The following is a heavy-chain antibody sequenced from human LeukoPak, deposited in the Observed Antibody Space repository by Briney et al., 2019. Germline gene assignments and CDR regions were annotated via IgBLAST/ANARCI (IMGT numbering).Heavy chain of an antibody. V-gene: IGHV4-61*02. D-gene: IGHD3-3*01. CDR3: ARVNTIFGVADY. CDR2: IYTSGST. J-gene: IGHJ4*02. CDR1: GGSISSGSYY. Sequence: SQTLSLTCTVSGGSISSGSYYWSWLRHPAGKGLEWIGRIYTSGSTNYNPSLKSRVTISVDTSKNQFSLKLSSVTAADTAVYYCARVNTIFGVADYWGQGTLVTVSS.